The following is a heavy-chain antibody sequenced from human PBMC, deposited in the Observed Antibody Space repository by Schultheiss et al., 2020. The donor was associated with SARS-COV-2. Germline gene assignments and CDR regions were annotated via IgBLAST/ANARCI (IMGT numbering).Heavy chain of an antibody. D-gene: IGHD3-3*01. CDR3: ARQGGNYYDFWSGFVGNWFDP. Sequence: SQTLSLTCTVSGGSISSYYWGWIRQPAGKGLEWIGEINHSGSTYYNPSLKSRVTISVDTSKNQFSLKLSSVTAADTAVYYCARQGGNYYDFWSGFVGNWFDPWGQGTLVTVSS. V-gene: IGHV4-59*04. CDR1: GGSISSYY. J-gene: IGHJ5*02. CDR2: INHSGST.